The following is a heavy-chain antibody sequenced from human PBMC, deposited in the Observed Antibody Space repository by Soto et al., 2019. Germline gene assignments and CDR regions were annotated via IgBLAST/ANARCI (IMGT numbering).Heavy chain of an antibody. CDR2: IKSKTDGGTT. Sequence: GGSLRLSCAASGFTFSNAWMNWVRQAPGKGLEWVGRIKSKTDGGTTDYAAPVKGRFTISRDDSKNTLYLQMNSLKTEDTAVYYCTTDVSDYVWGSYRPIDYWGQGTLVTVSS. CDR3: TTDVSDYVWGSYRPIDY. D-gene: IGHD3-16*02. CDR1: GFTFSNAW. V-gene: IGHV3-15*07. J-gene: IGHJ4*02.